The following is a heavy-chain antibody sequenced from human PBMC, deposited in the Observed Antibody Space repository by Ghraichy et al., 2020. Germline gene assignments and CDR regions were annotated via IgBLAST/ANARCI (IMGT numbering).Heavy chain of an antibody. Sequence: GESLNISCAASGFTFSSYSMNWVRQAPGKGLEWVSYISSSSSTIYYADSVKGRFTISRDNAKNSLYLQMNSLRDEDTAVYYCARAVVVPREGIHFDYWGQGTLVTVSS. CDR2: ISSSSSTI. V-gene: IGHV3-48*02. CDR3: ARAVVVPREGIHFDY. CDR1: GFTFSSYS. J-gene: IGHJ4*02. D-gene: IGHD2-2*01.